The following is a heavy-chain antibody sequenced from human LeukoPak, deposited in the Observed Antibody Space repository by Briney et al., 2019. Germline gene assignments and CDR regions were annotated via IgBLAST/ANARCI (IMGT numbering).Heavy chain of an antibody. CDR2: THYSGST. Sequence: SGTLSLTCTVSGGSISSYYWSWIRQPPGKGLEWIGYTHYSGSTNYNPSLKSRVTMSVDTSKNQFSLKLSSVAAADTAVYYCARDVVSGTPGFDIWGQGTMVTVSS. D-gene: IGHD1-14*01. CDR1: GGSISSYY. J-gene: IGHJ3*02. CDR3: ARDVVSGTPGFDI. V-gene: IGHV4-59*01.